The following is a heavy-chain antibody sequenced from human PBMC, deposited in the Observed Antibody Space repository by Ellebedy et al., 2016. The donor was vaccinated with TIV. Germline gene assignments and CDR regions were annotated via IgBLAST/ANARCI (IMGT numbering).Heavy chain of an antibody. Sequence: GESLKISCKASGYSFATYWIAWVRQMPGEGLDWMGINYTGASDTRYSPSFQGQVTISADTSITTVYMQWSSLEASDTAMYYCAKLTGGGFNTSSAYFDYWGQGTLVTVSS. V-gene: IGHV5-51*01. D-gene: IGHD6-13*01. CDR2: NYTGASDT. CDR3: AKLTGGGFNTSSAYFDY. CDR1: GYSFATYW. J-gene: IGHJ4*02.